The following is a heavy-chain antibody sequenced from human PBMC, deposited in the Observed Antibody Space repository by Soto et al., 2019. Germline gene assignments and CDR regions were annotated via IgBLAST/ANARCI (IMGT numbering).Heavy chain of an antibody. CDR1: EFTFSSYA. CDR3: SKDHAVVPAAFFDA. D-gene: IGHD2-2*01. V-gene: IGHV3-23*01. J-gene: IGHJ4*02. Sequence: GGSLRLSCAASEFTFSSYAMTWVRQAPGKGLEWVSSISAGAYATYYADSVKGRFTISRDNSNNTLFLQMNNLRAEDTAVYSCSKDHAVVPAAFFDAWGQGTLVTVSS. CDR2: ISAGAYAT.